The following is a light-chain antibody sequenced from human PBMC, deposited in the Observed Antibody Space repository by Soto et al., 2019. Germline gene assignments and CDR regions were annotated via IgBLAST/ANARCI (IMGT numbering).Light chain of an antibody. J-gene: IGKJ2*01. V-gene: IGKV3-15*01. CDR3: QQYNNWPYT. Sequence: ERVMTQSPATLSVSPGERVTLSCRARQSVSSNLAWYQQKPGQAPRLLIYGASTRDTGIPARFSGSGSGTEFTLTISSLQSEDFAVYYCQQYNNWPYTFGQGTKLEIK. CDR1: QSVSSN. CDR2: GAS.